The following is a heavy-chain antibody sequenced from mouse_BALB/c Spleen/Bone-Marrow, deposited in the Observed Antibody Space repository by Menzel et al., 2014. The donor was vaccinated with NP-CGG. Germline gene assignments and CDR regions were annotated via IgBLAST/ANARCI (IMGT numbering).Heavy chain of an antibody. Sequence: EVQLQESGGGLVQPGGSLKLSCAASGFDFRRYWMSWVRQAPGKGLEWIGEINPESSTINYTPSLKDKFIISRDNAKNTLYLQMSKVRSEDTALYYCARLGYYGYFVDWGQGTTLTSPQ. CDR2: INPESSTI. V-gene: IGHV4-1*02. D-gene: IGHD1-1*01. CDR1: GFDFRRYW. J-gene: IGHJ2*01. CDR3: ARLGYYGYFVD.